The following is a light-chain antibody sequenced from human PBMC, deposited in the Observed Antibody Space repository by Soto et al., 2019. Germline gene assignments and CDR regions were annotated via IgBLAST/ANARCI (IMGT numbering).Light chain of an antibody. CDR3: QQYNNWPRT. J-gene: IGKJ1*01. CDR1: QSVSNN. V-gene: IGKV3-15*01. Sequence: EVVTTQSPATLSVSPGERATLSCRASQSVSNNLAWYQQKPGQAPRLLMYGASTRATGIPARFSGSRSGTEFTLTISSLQSEDFAVYYCQQYNNWPRTFGQGTKVDI. CDR2: GAS.